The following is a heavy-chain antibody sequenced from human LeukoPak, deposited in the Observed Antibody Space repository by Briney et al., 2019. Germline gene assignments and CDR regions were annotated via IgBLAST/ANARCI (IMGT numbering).Heavy chain of an antibody. CDR3: AKNSAYLPGPFDY. CDR1: GFAFSSYW. Sequence: GALRLSCAASGFAFSSYWMSWVRQAPGKGLEWVANIKQDGSEKYYVDSVKGRFTISRDNSKNTLYLQMNSLRAEDTAVYYCAKNSAYLPGPFDYWGQGTLVTVSS. D-gene: IGHD2-2*01. CDR2: IKQDGSEK. J-gene: IGHJ4*02. V-gene: IGHV3-7*03.